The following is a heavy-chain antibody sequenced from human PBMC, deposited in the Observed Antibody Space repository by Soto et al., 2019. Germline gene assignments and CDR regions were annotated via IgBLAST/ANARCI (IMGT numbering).Heavy chain of an antibody. V-gene: IGHV3-9*01. CDR2: IDWNRATT. CDR1: GFIFDDYA. Sequence: GGSLRLSCIASGFIFDDYAIHWVRQVPGKGLEWVSGIDWNRATTGYADSVKGRFTLSRDNARNSVLLQMNSLRPEDTARYYCVKDVGSRHYDFTNFDAWGQVTLVPVSS. CDR3: VKDVGSRHYDFTNFDA. D-gene: IGHD3-3*01. J-gene: IGHJ4*02.